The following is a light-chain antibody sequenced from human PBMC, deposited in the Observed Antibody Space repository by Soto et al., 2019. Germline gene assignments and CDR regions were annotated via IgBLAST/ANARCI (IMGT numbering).Light chain of an antibody. CDR3: LLYYGGAQGVV. CDR1: TGAVTSGHF. Sequence: QAVVTKEPSLNVSPGGTVTLTCASSTGAVTSGHFPNWIQQRPGQATRTLIYSTTNKHSRTPARFSGSLLGGIAVLTLSGVQPEDEAEYYCLLYYGGAQGVVFGGGTKLTVL. J-gene: IGLJ2*01. CDR2: STT. V-gene: IGLV7-43*01.